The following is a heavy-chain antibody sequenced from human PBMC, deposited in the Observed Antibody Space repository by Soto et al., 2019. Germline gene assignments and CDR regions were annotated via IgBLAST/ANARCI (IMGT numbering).Heavy chain of an antibody. CDR3: TIDRFGLDQFNQ. CDR2: IKTKTEGGTT. Sequence: GGSLRLSCAASGFTFSNAWMSWVRQAPGKGLEWVGRIKTKTEGGTTDYAAPVKGRVTISRDDSEKTLNLQMSSLEAADTAMYYCTIDRFGLDQFNQWGQGTLVTVSS. D-gene: IGHD3-10*01. CDR1: GFTFSNAW. J-gene: IGHJ4*02. V-gene: IGHV3-15*01.